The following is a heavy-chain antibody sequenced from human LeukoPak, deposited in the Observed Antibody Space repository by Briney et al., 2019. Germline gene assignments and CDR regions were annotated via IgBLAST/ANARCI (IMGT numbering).Heavy chain of an antibody. CDR3: ARVGNYCGSGSYHYYYGMDV. CDR2: IYYSGST. J-gene: IGHJ6*02. CDR1: GGSISSYY. V-gene: IGHV4-59*01. D-gene: IGHD3-10*01. Sequence: SETLSLTCTVSGGSISSYYWSWIRQPPGKGLEWIGYIYYSGSTNYNPSLKSRVTISVDTSKNQFSLKLSSVTAADTAVYYCARVGNYCGSGSYHYYYGMDVWGQGTTVTVSS.